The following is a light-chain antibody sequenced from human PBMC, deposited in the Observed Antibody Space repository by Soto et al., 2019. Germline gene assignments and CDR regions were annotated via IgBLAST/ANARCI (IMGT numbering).Light chain of an antibody. Sequence: EIVLTQSPGSLSLSPGERATLSCRASQSVDSSFFAWYQQKPGQAPRLLIYGASNRATGIPDRFSGRGSETDFTLTITVLEPGDFAVYYCQQYVSSVTFGQGTKV. J-gene: IGKJ1*01. CDR3: QQYVSSVT. CDR2: GAS. CDR1: QSVDSSF. V-gene: IGKV3-20*01.